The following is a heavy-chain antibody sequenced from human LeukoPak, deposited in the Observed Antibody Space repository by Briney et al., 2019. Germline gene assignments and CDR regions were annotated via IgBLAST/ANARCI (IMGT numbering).Heavy chain of an antibody. CDR1: GGTFSSYA. CDR3: AREPALTDFWSGYLRAFDI. CDR2: IIPIFGTA. V-gene: IGHV1-69*05. D-gene: IGHD3-3*01. J-gene: IGHJ3*02. Sequence: ASVKVSCKASGGTFSSYAISWVRQAPGQGLEWMGGIIPIFGTANYAQKFQGRVTITTDESTSTAYMELSSLRSEDTAVYYCAREPALTDFWSGYLRAFDIWGQGTMVTVSS.